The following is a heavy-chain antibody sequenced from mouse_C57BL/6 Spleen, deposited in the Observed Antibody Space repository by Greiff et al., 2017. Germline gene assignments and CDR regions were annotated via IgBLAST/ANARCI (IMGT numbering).Heavy chain of an antibody. CDR3: ARDHYYGSSTAWFAY. D-gene: IGHD1-1*01. V-gene: IGHV1-80*01. CDR1: GYAFSSYW. CDR2: IYPGDGDT. Sequence: QVQLKESGAELVKPGASVKISCKASGYAFSSYWMNWVKQRPGKGLEWIGQIYPGDGDTNYNGKFKGKATLTADKSSSTAYMQLSSLTSEDSAVYFCARDHYYGSSTAWFAYWGQGTLVTVSA. J-gene: IGHJ3*01.